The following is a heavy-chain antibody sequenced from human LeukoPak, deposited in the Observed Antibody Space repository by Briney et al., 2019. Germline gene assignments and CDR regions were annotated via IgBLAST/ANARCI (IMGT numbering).Heavy chain of an antibody. CDR2: ISSSGSTI. CDR3: GRGSGWIFDS. J-gene: IGHJ4*02. D-gene: IGHD6-19*01. V-gene: IGHV3-48*03. Sequence: GGSLRLSCAASGFTFSSYEMNWVRQAPGKGLEWVSYISSSGSTIYYADSVKGRFTISRDNAKNSLYLQMNSLRVDDTAVYYCGRGSGWIFDSWGQGTLVTVSS. CDR1: GFTFSSYE.